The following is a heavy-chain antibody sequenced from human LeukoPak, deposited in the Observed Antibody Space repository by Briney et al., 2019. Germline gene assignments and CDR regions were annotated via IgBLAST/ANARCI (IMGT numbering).Heavy chain of an antibody. CDR1: GFTFSSYR. CDR2: INEKGSEK. Sequence: PGGSLRPSCAASGFTFSSYRMNWVRQAPGKGLEWVANINEKGSEKKYVDSLKGRFSISRDNSKNSLYLQMSSLRDEDTAVYYCARRSRRVGAPMGFDYWGQGTLVTVSS. CDR3: ARRSRRVGAPMGFDY. V-gene: IGHV3-7*01. D-gene: IGHD1-26*01. J-gene: IGHJ4*02.